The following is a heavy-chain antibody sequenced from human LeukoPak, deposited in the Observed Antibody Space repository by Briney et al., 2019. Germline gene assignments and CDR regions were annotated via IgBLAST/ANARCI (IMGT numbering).Heavy chain of an antibody. V-gene: IGHV3-53*01. CDR3: ARALVGAFDY. CDR1: GFTFSSYA. J-gene: IGHJ4*02. D-gene: IGHD1-26*01. Sequence: PGGSLRLSCAASGFTFSSYAMSWVRQAPGKGLEWVSVIYSGGSTYYADSVKGRFTISRDNSKNTLYLQMNSLRAEDTAVYYCARALVGAFDYWGQGTLVTVSS. CDR2: IYSGGST.